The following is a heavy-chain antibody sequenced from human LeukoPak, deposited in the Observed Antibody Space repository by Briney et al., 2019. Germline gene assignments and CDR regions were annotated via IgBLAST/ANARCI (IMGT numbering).Heavy chain of an antibody. CDR3: ARSMVAVATPFFDY. CDR1: GFTFSSYG. CDR2: IWYDGSNK. D-gene: IGHD2-15*01. V-gene: IGHV3-33*01. J-gene: IGHJ4*02. Sequence: GSLRLSCAASGFTFSSYGMHWVRQAPGKGLEWVAVIWYDGSNKYYADSVKGRFTISRDNSKNTLYLQMNSLRAEDTAVYYCARSMVAVATPFFDYWGQGTLVTVSS.